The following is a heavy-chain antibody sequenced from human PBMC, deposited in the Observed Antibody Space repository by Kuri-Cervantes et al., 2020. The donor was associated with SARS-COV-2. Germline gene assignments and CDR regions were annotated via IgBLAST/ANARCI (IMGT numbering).Heavy chain of an antibody. D-gene: IGHD1-14*01. J-gene: IGHJ6*03. CDR2: IYYSGRT. V-gene: IGHV4-59*01. CDR1: GGSISSYY. Sequence: SETLSLTCTVSGGSISSYYWSWIRQPPGKGLEWIGYIYYSGRTNYNSSLKSRVTISVDTSKNQFSLKLSPVTAADTAVYYCARDKGTYKKSYYYYYYMDVGGKGTTVTVSS. CDR3: ARDKGTYKKSYYYYYYMDV.